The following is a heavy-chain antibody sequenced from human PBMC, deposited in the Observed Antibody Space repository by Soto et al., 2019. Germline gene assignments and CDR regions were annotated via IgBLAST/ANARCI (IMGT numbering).Heavy chain of an antibody. D-gene: IGHD3-10*02. Sequence: SETLSLTCTVSGGSISSGGYYWSWIRQHPGKGLEWIGYIYYSGSTYYNPSLKSRVTISVDTSKNQFSLKLSSVTAADTAVYYCGSCSGSYHFYYGMDVWGQGTTVTVSS. V-gene: IGHV4-31*03. CDR2: IYYSGST. CDR1: GGSISSGGYY. CDR3: GSCSGSYHFYYGMDV. J-gene: IGHJ6*02.